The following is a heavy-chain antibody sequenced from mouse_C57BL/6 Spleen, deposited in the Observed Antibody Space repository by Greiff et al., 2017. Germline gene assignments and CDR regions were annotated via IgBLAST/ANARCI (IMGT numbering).Heavy chain of an antibody. V-gene: IGHV5-6*01. Sequence: VQLKESGGDLVKPGGSLKLSCAASGFTFSSYGMSWVRQTPDKRLEWVATISSGGSYTYYPDSVKGRFTISRDNAKNTLYLQMSSLKSEDTAMYYCAKTGPYAMDYWGQGTSVTVSS. D-gene: IGHD4-1*01. CDR2: ISSGGSYT. CDR1: GFTFSSYG. CDR3: AKTGPYAMDY. J-gene: IGHJ4*01.